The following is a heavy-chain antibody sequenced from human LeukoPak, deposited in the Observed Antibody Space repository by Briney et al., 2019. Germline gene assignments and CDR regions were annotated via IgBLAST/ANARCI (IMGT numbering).Heavy chain of an antibody. CDR2: INAGNGNT. D-gene: IGHD3-10*01. J-gene: IGHJ4*02. CDR3: ARPWFGELRGGLY. Sequence: ASVKVSCKASGYTFTSYAMHWVRQAPGQRLEWMGWINAGNGNTKYSQKFQGRVTITRDTSASTAYMELSSLRSEDTAVYYCARPWFGELRGGLYWGQGTLVTVSS. V-gene: IGHV1-3*01. CDR1: GYTFTSYA.